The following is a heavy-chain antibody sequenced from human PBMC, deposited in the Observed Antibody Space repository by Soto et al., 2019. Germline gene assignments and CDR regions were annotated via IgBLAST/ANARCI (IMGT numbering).Heavy chain of an antibody. D-gene: IGHD6-6*01. Sequence: SLKISCAASGFTFDDYAMHWARQARGKGLWWGSGISWNSGSIGYADSVKGRFTISRDNAKSSLYLQMNSLKAEDTALYYSTKYSGSRSSGAFDIWGQGTMVTVSS. J-gene: IGHJ3*02. V-gene: IGHV3-9*01. CDR1: GFTFDDYA. CDR3: TKYSGSRSSGAFDI. CDR2: ISWNSGSI.